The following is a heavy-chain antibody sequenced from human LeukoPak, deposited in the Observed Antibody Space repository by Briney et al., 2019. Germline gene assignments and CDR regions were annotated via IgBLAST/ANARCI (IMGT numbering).Heavy chain of an antibody. CDR1: GFTFSNYA. D-gene: IGHD4-17*01. V-gene: IGHV3-23*01. CDR3: AKDFMTTVTPFDC. CDR2: STRTGT. Sequence: GGSLRLSCAASGFTFSNYAMSWVRQAPGKGLEWASTSTRTGTYYADSVKGRFTISRDNSKNTLYLQMNSLRAEDTALYYCAKDFMTTVTPFDCWGPGTLVTVSS. J-gene: IGHJ4*02.